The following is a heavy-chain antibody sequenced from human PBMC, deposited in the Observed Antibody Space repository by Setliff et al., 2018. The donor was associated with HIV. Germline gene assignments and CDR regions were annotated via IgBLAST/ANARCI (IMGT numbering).Heavy chain of an antibody. Sequence: SGPTLVNPTQTLTLTCTSSGFSLSTSGVGVGWIRQPPGKALEWLAVIYWDDDKRYSPSLKSRLTISKDTSKSQVVLTMTNMDPVDTATYYCARISATHYDFWSGSIDYWGQGTLVTVSS. CDR3: ARISATHYDFWSGSIDY. D-gene: IGHD3-3*01. J-gene: IGHJ4*02. CDR1: GFSLSTSGVG. CDR2: IYWDDDK. V-gene: IGHV2-5*02.